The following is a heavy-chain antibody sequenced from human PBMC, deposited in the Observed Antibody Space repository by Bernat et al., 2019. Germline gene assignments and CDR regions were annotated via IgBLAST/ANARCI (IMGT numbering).Heavy chain of an antibody. V-gene: IGHV3-30*02. D-gene: IGHD6-13*01. Sequence: VQLVESGGGLVKPGESLRLSCAASGFNFNNAWMNWVRQAPGKGLEWVAFIRYDGSNKYYADSVKGRFTISRDNSKNTLYLQMNSLRAEDTAVYYCAKALYSSSWYSISWIGGMDVWGQGTTVTVSS. CDR2: IRYDGSNK. J-gene: IGHJ6*02. CDR1: GFNFNNAW. CDR3: AKALYSSSWYSISWIGGMDV.